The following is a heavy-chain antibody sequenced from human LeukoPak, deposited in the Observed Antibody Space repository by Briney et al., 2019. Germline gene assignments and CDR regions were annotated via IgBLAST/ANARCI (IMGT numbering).Heavy chain of an antibody. CDR3: TTSPLYFDH. CDR1: GFTFSGSV. CDR2: IRSKASNYAT. Sequence: GGSLRLSCAASGFTFSGSVIHWVRQASGKGLEWVGRIRSKASNYATVYSASVKGRFTISRGDSKNTAYLQMNSLKTEDTAVYYCTTSPLYFDHWGQGTLVTVSS. J-gene: IGHJ4*02. V-gene: IGHV3-73*01.